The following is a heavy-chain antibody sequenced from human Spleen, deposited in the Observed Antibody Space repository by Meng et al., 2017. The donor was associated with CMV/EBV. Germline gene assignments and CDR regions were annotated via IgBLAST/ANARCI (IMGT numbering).Heavy chain of an antibody. D-gene: IGHD5-12*01. J-gene: IGHJ5*02. V-gene: IGHV1-69*04. CDR3: AKEGRLGFDP. Sequence: QVKLVQSGPEVKKPGSSVKVSCKGSGGTTSWVRQSPGQGLEWMGKIIPALDKASYSQNFGARVTITADQSTNTVYLELNSLTFQDTAIYYCAKEGRLGFDPWGQGTLVTVSS. CDR1: GGT. CDR2: IIPALDKA.